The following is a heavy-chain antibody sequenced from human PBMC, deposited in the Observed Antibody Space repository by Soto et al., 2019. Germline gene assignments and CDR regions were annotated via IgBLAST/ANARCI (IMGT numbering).Heavy chain of an antibody. V-gene: IGHV1-8*01. J-gene: IGHJ4*02. CDR1: GYTFTSYD. D-gene: IGHD2-2*01. Sequence: ASVKVSCKASGYTFTSYDINWVRQATGQGLEWMGWMNPNRGNTGYAQKFQGRVTMTRNTSISTAYMELSSLRSEDTAVYYCARARYCSSTSCLRDHRDYFDYWGQGTLVTVSS. CDR2: MNPNRGNT. CDR3: ARARYCSSTSCLRDHRDYFDY.